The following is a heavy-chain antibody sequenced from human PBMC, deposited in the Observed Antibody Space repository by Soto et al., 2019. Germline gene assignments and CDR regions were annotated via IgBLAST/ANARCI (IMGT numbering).Heavy chain of an antibody. V-gene: IGHV3-30-3*01. CDR1: GFTFSSYA. CDR2: ISYDGSNK. J-gene: IGHJ6*02. CDR3: AREKKGRYGMDV. Sequence: GGSLRLSCAASGFTFSSYAMHWVRQAPGKGLEWVAVISYDGSNKYYADSVKGRFTISRDNSKNTLYLQMNSLRAEDTAVYYCAREKKGRYGMDVWGQGTTVTVSS.